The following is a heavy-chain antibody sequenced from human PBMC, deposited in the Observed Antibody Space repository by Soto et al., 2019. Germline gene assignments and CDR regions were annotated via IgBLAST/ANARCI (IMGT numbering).Heavy chain of an antibody. J-gene: IGHJ6*02. CDR1: GGTFSSYA. CDR3: AYSAHWHYYGMDV. D-gene: IGHD2-15*01. CDR2: IIPIFGTA. V-gene: IGHV1-69*13. Sequence: SVKVSCKASGGTFSSYAISWVRQAPGQGLEWMGGIIPIFGTANYAQKFQGRVTITADESTSTAYMELSSLRSEDTAVYYCAYSAHWHYYGMDVWGQGTTVTVSS.